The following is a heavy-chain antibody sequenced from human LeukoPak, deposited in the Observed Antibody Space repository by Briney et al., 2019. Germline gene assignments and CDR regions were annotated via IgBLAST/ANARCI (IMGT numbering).Heavy chain of an antibody. J-gene: IGHJ4*02. CDR1: GYTLTELS. D-gene: IGHD2-2*01. CDR3: ATNFFPVRGQLPDLDY. Sequence: ASVKVSCKVSGYTLTELSMHWVRQAPGKGLEWMGGFDPEDGETIYAQKFQGRVTMTEDTSTDTAYMELGSLRSEDTAVYYCATNFFPVRGQLPDLDYWGQGTLVTVSS. V-gene: IGHV1-24*01. CDR2: FDPEDGET.